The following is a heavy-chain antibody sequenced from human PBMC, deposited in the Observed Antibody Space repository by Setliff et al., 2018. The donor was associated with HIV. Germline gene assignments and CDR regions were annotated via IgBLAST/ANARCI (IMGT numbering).Heavy chain of an antibody. J-gene: IGHJ3*02. D-gene: IGHD3-9*01. CDR2: IWYDGVTK. V-gene: IGHV3-33*01. CDR1: GFTFSPHA. CDR3: ARDPYDSLTIYYGAFDI. Sequence: PGGSLRLSCAASGFTFSPHAMHWVRQAPGKGLEWMATIWYDGVTKYYVASINGRFAISRDNSKNLLYLQMTSLRAEDTAVYYCARDPYDSLTIYYGAFDIWGQGTMVTVSS.